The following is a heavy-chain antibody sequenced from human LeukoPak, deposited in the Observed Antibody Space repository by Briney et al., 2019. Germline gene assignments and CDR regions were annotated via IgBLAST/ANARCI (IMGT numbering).Heavy chain of an antibody. CDR1: GFDFSKHA. V-gene: IGHV3-64*01. Sequence: QPGGSLRLSCAGSGFDFSKHAMHWVRLAPGKGLEHVSTVSSEGGSTYYGKSVQGRFTISRDNSHNTVYLQMGSLRPEDMAVYYCARGGGSGSYFYYGMDVWGQGTTVTVSS. D-gene: IGHD3-10*01. CDR2: VSSEGGST. CDR3: ARGGGSGSYFYYGMDV. J-gene: IGHJ6*02.